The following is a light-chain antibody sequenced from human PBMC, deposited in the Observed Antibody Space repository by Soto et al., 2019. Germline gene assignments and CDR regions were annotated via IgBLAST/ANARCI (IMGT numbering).Light chain of an antibody. V-gene: IGKV1-9*01. CDR2: GGS. CDR3: QLLSRNPPFT. CDR1: EVISND. J-gene: IGKJ2*01. Sequence: DLQLTQSPSFLSASVGDRVTITCRASEVISNDLVWYQQKPGKAPKLLIYGGSTLQSGVPSRFTGSGSGTDFTLTIRSLQPEDSASYYCQLLSRNPPFTFGQGTRLAIK.